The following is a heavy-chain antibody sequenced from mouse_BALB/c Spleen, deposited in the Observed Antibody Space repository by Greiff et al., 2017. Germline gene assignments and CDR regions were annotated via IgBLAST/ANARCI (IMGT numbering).Heavy chain of an antibody. CDR3: AREVIYDGYYVGAMDY. V-gene: IGHV3-2*02. CDR2: ISYSGST. Sequence: VQLKESGPGLVKPSQSLSLTCTVTGYSITSDYAWNWIRQFPGNKLEWMGYISYSGSTSYNPSLKSRISITRDTSKNQFFLQLNSVTTEDTATYYCAREVIYDGYYVGAMDYWGQGTSVTVSS. CDR1: GYSITSDYA. D-gene: IGHD2-3*01. J-gene: IGHJ4*01.